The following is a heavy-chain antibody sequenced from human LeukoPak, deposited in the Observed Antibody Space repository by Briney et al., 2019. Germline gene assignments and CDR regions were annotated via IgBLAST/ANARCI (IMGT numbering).Heavy chain of an antibody. Sequence: SETLSLTCTVSGGSISSYYWSWIRQPPGKGLEWIGYINYSGSTDYNPSLKSRVTISVDTSKNQFSLKLSSVTAADTAVYYCARGLYVGATTSFYLWGQGTLVTVSS. CDR3: ARGLYVGATTSFYL. CDR2: INYSGST. J-gene: IGHJ4*02. D-gene: IGHD1-26*01. V-gene: IGHV4-59*12. CDR1: GGSISSYY.